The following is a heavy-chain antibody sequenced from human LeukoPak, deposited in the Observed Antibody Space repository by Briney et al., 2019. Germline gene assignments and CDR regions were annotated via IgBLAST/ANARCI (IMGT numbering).Heavy chain of an antibody. CDR1: GYTFTSYD. CDR3: AREHGSGRGFDY. J-gene: IGHJ4*02. Sequence: ASVKVSCKASGYTFTSYDINWVRQATGQGLEWMGWMNPNSGNTGYAQKFQGRVTMTRNNSISTAYMELSSLRSEDTAVYYCAREHGSGRGFDYWGQGTLVTVSS. CDR2: MNPNSGNT. D-gene: IGHD3-10*01. V-gene: IGHV1-8*01.